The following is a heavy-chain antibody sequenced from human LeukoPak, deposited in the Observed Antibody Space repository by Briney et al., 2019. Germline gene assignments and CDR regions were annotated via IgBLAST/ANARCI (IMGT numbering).Heavy chain of an antibody. V-gene: IGHV3-30-3*01. Sequence: GGSLRLSCAASGFTFSSYAMHWVRQAPGKGLGWVAVISYDGSNKYYADSVKGRFTISRDNSKNTLYLQMNSLRAEDTAVYYCARDFDSSGWYVPLYYFDYWGQGTLVTVSS. CDR1: GFTFSSYA. CDR3: ARDFDSSGWYVPLYYFDY. J-gene: IGHJ4*02. D-gene: IGHD6-19*01. CDR2: ISYDGSNK.